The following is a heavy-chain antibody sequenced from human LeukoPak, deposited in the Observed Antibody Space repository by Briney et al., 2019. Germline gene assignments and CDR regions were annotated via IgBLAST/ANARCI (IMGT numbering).Heavy chain of an antibody. V-gene: IGHV3-7*05. J-gene: IGHJ4*02. CDR2: IKQDGSGK. CDR3: ARTSGANVYTYSFQY. Sequence: GGSLRLSCVASGFAFSNYWMSWVRRAPGKGLEWVANIKQDGSGKYFVDSVKGRFTISRDNAKNSLYLQMNSLRVEDTAFYYCARTSGANVYTYSFQYWGRGTLVTVSS. CDR1: GFAFSNYW. D-gene: IGHD1-26*01.